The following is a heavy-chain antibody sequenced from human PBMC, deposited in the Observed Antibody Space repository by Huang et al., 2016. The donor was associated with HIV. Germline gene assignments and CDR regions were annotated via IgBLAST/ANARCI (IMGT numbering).Heavy chain of an antibody. V-gene: IGHV3-15*05. CDR2: IKSGHSGGAR. D-gene: IGHD2-8*01. CDR3: TWDNKGVDDY. J-gene: IGHJ4*01. Sequence: DVELVQFGGGSAKAGGSLSLSCRGSGFKFDDAWIGWVRQAPVNGREWIGRIKSGHSGGARDYRDSVRSRFTISRDDSRQTSFLDLQILEEEDTGRYYCTWDNKGVDDYWGQGSVVVVSS. CDR1: GFKFDDAW.